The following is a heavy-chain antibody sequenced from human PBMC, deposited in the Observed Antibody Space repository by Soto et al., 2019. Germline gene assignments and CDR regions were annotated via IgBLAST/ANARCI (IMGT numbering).Heavy chain of an antibody. CDR2: IYYSGST. Sequence: QVQLQESGPGLVKPSETLSLTCTVSGGPVNSNGYYWSWIRQPPGKGLESIEYIYYSGSTNYNPSLKSRVTTSVDPSKSHFSFNLSSMTSADTAVYFCAGAPYAVTIFGVGYYFDYWGRGTLVTVSS. CDR1: GGPVNSNGYY. V-gene: IGHV4-61*03. CDR3: AGAPYAVTIFGVGYYFDY. J-gene: IGHJ4*02. D-gene: IGHD3-3*01.